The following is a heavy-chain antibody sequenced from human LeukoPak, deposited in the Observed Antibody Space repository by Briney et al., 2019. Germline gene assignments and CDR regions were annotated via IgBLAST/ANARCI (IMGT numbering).Heavy chain of an antibody. J-gene: IGHJ5*01. CDR2: IYNSGST. CDR3: ARPNTWITEGFDS. D-gene: IGHD3-16*01. V-gene: IGHV4-38-2*01. CDR1: GYSISSGYY. Sequence: SETLFLTCDVSGYSISSGYYWAWIRQSPGKGLEWIASIYNSGSTFYNPSLKSRVALSVDTSENQFSLKLMSVTAADTAVYYCARPNTWITEGFDSWGQGILVTVSS.